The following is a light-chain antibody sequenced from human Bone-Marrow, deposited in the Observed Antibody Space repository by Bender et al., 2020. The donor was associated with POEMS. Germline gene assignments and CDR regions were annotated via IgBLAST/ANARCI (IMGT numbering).Light chain of an antibody. J-gene: IGLJ1*01. CDR2: EVA. Sequence: QSALTQPASVSGSPGQSITISCTGTSSDVGNYAYVSWYQQHPGKAPRLVIYEVAHRPSGVSNRFSGSKSGNTASLTISGLQAEDEADYYCSSFSSATTLYVFGTGTTVTVL. CDR1: SSDVGNYAY. CDR3: SSFSSATTLYV. V-gene: IGLV2-14*01.